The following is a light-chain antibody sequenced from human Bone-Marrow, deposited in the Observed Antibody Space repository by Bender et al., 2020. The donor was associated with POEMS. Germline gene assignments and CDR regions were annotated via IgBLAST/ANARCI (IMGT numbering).Light chain of an antibody. CDR3: ATWHDSLNGWV. CDR1: SSDVGSDNL. V-gene: IGLV2-23*01. J-gene: IGLJ3*02. Sequence: QSALTQPASVSGSPGQSITISCTGTSSDVGSDNLVSWYQQHPGKAPKLMIYEDSKRPSGVSNRFSGSKSGNTASLTISGLQAEDEADYYCATWHDSLNGWVFGGGTKLAVL. CDR2: EDS.